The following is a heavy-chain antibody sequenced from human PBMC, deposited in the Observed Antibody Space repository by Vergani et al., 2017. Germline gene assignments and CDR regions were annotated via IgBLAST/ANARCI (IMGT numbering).Heavy chain of an antibody. D-gene: IGHD1-1*01. V-gene: IGHV4-39*07. J-gene: IGHJ5*02. CDR1: GGSISSSSYY. Sequence: QLQLQESGPGLVKPSETLSLTCTVSGGSISSSSYYWGWIRQPPGKGLEWIGSIYYSGSTYYNPSLKSRVTISVDTSKNQFSLKLSSVTAADTAVYYCARKGARTTGTWGNWFDPWGQGTLVTVSS. CDR3: ARKGARTTGTWGNWFDP. CDR2: IYYSGST.